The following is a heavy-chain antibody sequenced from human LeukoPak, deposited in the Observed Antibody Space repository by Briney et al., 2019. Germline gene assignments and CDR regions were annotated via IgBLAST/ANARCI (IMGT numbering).Heavy chain of an antibody. V-gene: IGHV4-4*07. D-gene: IGHD6-6*01. J-gene: IGHJ4*02. CDR2: IYSSGST. CDR1: GASISSWY. Sequence: PSDTLSLTCTVSGASISSWYWSWIRQPAGKGLEWIGRIYSSGSTNFNPSLKSRVTMSVDTSKNQFSLRLSSVTAADTAAYFCARENWRSKSIDFDSWGQGTLVTVSS. CDR3: ARENWRSKSIDFDS.